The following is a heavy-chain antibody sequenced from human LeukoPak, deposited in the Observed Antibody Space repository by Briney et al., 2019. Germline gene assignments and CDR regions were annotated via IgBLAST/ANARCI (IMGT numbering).Heavy chain of an antibody. J-gene: IGHJ4*02. CDR1: GFTFSTYA. CDR2: ISGSSDST. CDR3: ASGSYRLGDY. Sequence: GGSLRLSCAVSGFTFSTYAMSWVRQAPGEGLEWVSSISGSSDSTYYADAVKGRFTISRDNSKNTLYLQMNILRVEDTAVYYCASGSYRLGDYWGQGTLVTVSS. D-gene: IGHD3-10*01. V-gene: IGHV3-23*01.